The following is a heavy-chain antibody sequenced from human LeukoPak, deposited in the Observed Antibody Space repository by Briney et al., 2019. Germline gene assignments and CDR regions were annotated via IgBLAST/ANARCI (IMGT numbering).Heavy chain of an antibody. J-gene: IGHJ6*03. Sequence: GGSLRLSCAASGFTFSSYAIHWVRQAPGKGLEWVALISYDGSNKYYGESVKGRFTISRDQSKNTLYLQMNSLRTEDTAVYYCARDSPRTALYYMDVWGKGTTVTVSS. V-gene: IGHV3-30*04. CDR3: ARDSPRTALYYMDV. CDR2: ISYDGSNK. CDR1: GFTFSSYA.